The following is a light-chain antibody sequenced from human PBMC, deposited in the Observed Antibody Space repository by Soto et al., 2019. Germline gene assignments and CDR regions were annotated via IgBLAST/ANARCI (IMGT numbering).Light chain of an antibody. J-gene: IGKJ3*01. CDR2: AAS. V-gene: IGKV1-39*01. CDR1: QSISNY. CDR3: QQSYGIPPFT. Sequence: DIQMTQSPSSLSASVGDRVTITCRASQSISNYLNWYQQKPGKAPILLIYAASSLQSGVPPRFSGSGSGTHFTLTISSLQPEDFATYYCQQSYGIPPFTFGPGTKVDMK.